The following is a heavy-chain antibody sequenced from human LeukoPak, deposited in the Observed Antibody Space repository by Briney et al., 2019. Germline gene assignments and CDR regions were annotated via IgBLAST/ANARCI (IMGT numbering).Heavy chain of an antibody. CDR3: ARAPPVQIVVVRAAMYDY. Sequence: GASVKVSCKASGYTFTGYYMHWVRQAPGQGLEWMGWINPNSGGTNYAQKFQGRVTMTRDTSISTAYMELSRLRSDDTAVYYCARAPPVQIVVVRAAMYDYWGQGTLVTVSS. J-gene: IGHJ4*02. CDR1: GYTFTGYY. D-gene: IGHD2-2*01. CDR2: INPNSGGT. V-gene: IGHV1-2*02.